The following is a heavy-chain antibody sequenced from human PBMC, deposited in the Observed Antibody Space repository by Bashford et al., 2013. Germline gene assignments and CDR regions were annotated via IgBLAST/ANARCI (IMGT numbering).Heavy chain of an antibody. V-gene: IGHV4-59*12. CDR3: ARKLPITYAMDV. CDR2: IYYSGTT. J-gene: IGHJ6*02. CDR1: GGSIGYYY. Sequence: SETLSLTCTVSGGSIGYYYWSWIRQPPGKGLEWIGYIYYSGTTNYNPSLKSRVTISVDTSKNQFSLRLSSVTAADTAVYYCARKLPITYAMDVWGQGTTVTVSS. D-gene: IGHD5-24*01.